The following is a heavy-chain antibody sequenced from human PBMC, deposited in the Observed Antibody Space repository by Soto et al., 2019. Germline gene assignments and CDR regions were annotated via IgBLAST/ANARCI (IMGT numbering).Heavy chain of an antibody. D-gene: IGHD3-22*01. CDR3: ARDSGDSSGYSYFDS. V-gene: IGHV3-30-3*01. CDR2: ISYDGSNK. CDR1: GFTFSSYA. J-gene: IGHJ4*02. Sequence: QVQLVESGGGVVQPGRSLRLSCAASGFTFSSYAMHWVRQAPGKGLEWVAVISYDGSNKYYADSVKGRFTISRDNSKNTLYLQMNSLRAEDTAVYYCARDSGDSSGYSYFDSWGQGTLVTVSS.